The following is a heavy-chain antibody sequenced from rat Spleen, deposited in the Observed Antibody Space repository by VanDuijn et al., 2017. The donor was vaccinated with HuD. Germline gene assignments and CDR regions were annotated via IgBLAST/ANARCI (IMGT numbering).Heavy chain of an antibody. Sequence: EVQLVETGGGLVQPGRSLKLSCVASGFTFSSYWMYWIRQAPGKGLEWVSSINTDGGSTYYPDSVKGRFTISRDNAENTVYLQMNSLRSEDTATYYCAKDGFTTVPHWYFDFWGPGTMVTVSS. J-gene: IGHJ1*01. CDR3: AKDGFTTVPHWYFDF. D-gene: IGHD1-1*01. CDR1: GFTFSSYW. V-gene: IGHV5-58*01. CDR2: INTDGGST.